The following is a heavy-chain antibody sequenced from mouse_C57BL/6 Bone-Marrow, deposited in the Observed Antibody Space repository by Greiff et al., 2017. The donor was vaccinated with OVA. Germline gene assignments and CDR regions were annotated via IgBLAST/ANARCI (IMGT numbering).Heavy chain of an antibody. V-gene: IGHV5-6*01. J-gene: IGHJ1*03. CDR3: ARGVVATNFDV. Sequence: EVKLMESGGDLVKPGGSLKLSCAASGFTFSSYGMSWVRQTPDKRLEWVATISSGGSYTYYPDSVKGRVTISRDNAKNTLYLQMSSLKSEDTAMYYCARGVVATNFDVWGTGTTVTVSS. CDR1: GFTFSSYG. CDR2: ISSGGSYT. D-gene: IGHD1-1*01.